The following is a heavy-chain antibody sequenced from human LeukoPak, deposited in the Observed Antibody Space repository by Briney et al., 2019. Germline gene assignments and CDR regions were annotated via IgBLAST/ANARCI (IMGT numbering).Heavy chain of an antibody. CDR2: IYHSGST. V-gene: IGHV4-30-2*01. Sequence: PSQTLSLTCAVSGGSISSGGYSWSWIRQPPGKGLEWIGYIYHSGSTYYNPSLKSRVTISVDRSKNQFSLKLSSVTAADTAVYYCARGPIEYCSGTSCYYYGMDVWGQGTTVTVSS. CDR1: GGSISSGGYS. D-gene: IGHD2-2*01. CDR3: ARGPIEYCSGTSCYYYGMDV. J-gene: IGHJ6*02.